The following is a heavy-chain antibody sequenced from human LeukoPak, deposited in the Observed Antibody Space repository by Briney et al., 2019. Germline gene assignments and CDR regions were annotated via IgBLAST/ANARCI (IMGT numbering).Heavy chain of an antibody. CDR3: AREVTVAGTFYFYMDV. V-gene: IGHV4-59*11. CDR2: IYYGGRT. J-gene: IGHJ6*03. CDR1: AGSLSSHY. D-gene: IGHD6-19*01. Sequence: SETLSLTCSVSAGSLSSHYCTWVRQPPGQALEFIGYIYYGGRTQYNPSLKSRVTMTMNTSKNQFSLRLNSVSAADTAVYNCAREVTVAGTFYFYMDVWGKGTTVTVSS.